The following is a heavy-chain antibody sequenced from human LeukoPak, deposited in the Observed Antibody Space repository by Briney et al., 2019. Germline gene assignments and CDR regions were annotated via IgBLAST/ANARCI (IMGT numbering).Heavy chain of an antibody. Sequence: GESLKIYCKGSGYTFHSYWIAWVRQMPGKGLEWMGIIYPGDSDTRYSPSFQGQVTISADKSIRTAYLQWSSLKASDTAMYYCARHTGYCSGGGCCGDFWGQGTLVTVSS. CDR2: IYPGDSDT. CDR3: ARHTGYCSGGGCCGDF. V-gene: IGHV5-51*01. CDR1: GYTFHSYW. J-gene: IGHJ4*02. D-gene: IGHD2-15*01.